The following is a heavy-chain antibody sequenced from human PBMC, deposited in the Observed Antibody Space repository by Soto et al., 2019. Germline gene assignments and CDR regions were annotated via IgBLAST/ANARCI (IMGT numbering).Heavy chain of an antibody. CDR1: GGSFSGYY. CDR3: ARGGGATVTTSYWYVDL. Sequence: QVQLQQWGAGLLKPSETLSLTCAVYGGSFSGYYWSWIRQPPGKGLEWIGEINHSGSTNYNPSLKSRVTISVDTSKNQFSLKLISVTAADTAGYYCARGGGATVTTSYWYVDLWGRGTLVTVSS. J-gene: IGHJ2*01. D-gene: IGHD4-17*01. CDR2: INHSGST. V-gene: IGHV4-34*01.